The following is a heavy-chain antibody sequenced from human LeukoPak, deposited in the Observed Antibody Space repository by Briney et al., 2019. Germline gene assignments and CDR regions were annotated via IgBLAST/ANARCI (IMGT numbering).Heavy chain of an antibody. D-gene: IGHD5-18*01. Sequence: PGGSLRLSSAASGFTFSFAAMSWVRQGPGEGLEWVSLIIASGGSTYYADSVKGRFTISRDNSKNTVYLQMNSLRAEDTALYYCAKDIQGANSGQRTLVSDS. V-gene: IGHV3-23*01. CDR1: GFTFSFAA. CDR3: AKDIQGAN. CDR2: IIASGGST. J-gene: IGHJ4*02.